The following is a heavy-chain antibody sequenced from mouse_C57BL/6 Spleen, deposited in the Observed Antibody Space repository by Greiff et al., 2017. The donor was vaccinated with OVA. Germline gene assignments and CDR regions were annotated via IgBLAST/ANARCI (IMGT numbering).Heavy chain of an antibody. D-gene: IGHD2-14*01. Sequence: QVQLQQSGAELARPGASVKLSCKASGYTFTSYGISWVKQRTGQGLEWIGDIYPGSGSTNYNEKFKSKATLTVDTSSSTAYMQLSSLTSEDSAVYYCARQYRGFDYWGQGTTLTVSS. CDR3: ARQYRGFDY. J-gene: IGHJ2*01. CDR1: GYTFTSYG. CDR2: IYPGSGST. V-gene: IGHV1-81*01.